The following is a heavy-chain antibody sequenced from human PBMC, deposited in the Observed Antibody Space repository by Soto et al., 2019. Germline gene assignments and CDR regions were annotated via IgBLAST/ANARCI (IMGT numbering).Heavy chain of an antibody. J-gene: IGHJ5*02. CDR2: INHSGST. CDR1: GGSFSGYY. D-gene: IGHD3-10*01. V-gene: IGHV4-34*01. CDR3: ARGQYPRATMVRGVDNWFDP. Sequence: QVQLQQWGAGLLKPSETLSLTCAVYGGSFSGYYWSWIRQPPGKGLEWIGEINHSGSTNYNPSLKSRVTISVDTSKNQFSLKLSSVTAADTAVYYCARGQYPRATMVRGVDNWFDPWGQGTLVTVSS.